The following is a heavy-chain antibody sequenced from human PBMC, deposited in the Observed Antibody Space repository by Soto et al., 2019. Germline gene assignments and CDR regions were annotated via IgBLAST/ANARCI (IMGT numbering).Heavy chain of an antibody. CDR2: ISYSADKT. D-gene: IGHD1-7*01. CDR3: ARRARTATTNWGAFEG. J-gene: IGHJ3*01. Sequence: EVQLLESGGGLVQPGGSLRLSCAASGFTFNTYVMNWVRQAPGKGLEWVSTISYSADKTHYADSVKGRFTISRDNSRDTLFLQMNSLRADAAAVYYCARRARTATTNWGAFEGWGQGTMVTVSS. CDR1: GFTFNTYV. V-gene: IGHV3-23*01.